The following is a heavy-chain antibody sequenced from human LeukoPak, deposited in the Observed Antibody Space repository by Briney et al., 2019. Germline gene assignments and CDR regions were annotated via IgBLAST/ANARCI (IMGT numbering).Heavy chain of an antibody. D-gene: IGHD6-13*01. CDR3: ARDRSSSRDLDN. V-gene: IGHV3-21*01. CDR2: IGSSTSSHI. J-gene: IGHJ4*02. Sequence: KPGGSLRLSCAASGFTFSSYAMSWVRQAQGKGLEWLSCIGSSTSSHIYYADSVRGRFTISRDNAKNSLYLQMNGLRPEDTAVYYCARDRSSSRDLDNWGQGTLVTVSS. CDR1: GFTFSSYA.